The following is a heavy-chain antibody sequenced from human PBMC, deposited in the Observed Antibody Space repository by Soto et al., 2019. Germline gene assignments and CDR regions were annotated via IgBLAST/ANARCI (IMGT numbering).Heavy chain of an antibody. CDR3: ARRGSGSYYDY. V-gene: IGHV3-23*01. J-gene: IGHJ4*02. D-gene: IGHD1-26*01. CDR2: ISGSGGST. CDR1: GFTFSSYA. Sequence: EVQLLESGGGLVQPGGSLRLSCAASGFTFSSYAMRWVRQAPGKGLEWVSAISGSGGSTYYADSVKGRCTISRDNSKNTLNLQMSSLRAEDTAVYYCARRGSGSYYDYWGQGTLVTVSS.